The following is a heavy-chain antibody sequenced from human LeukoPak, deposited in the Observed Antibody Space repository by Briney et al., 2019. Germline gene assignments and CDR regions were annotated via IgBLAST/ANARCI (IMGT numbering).Heavy chain of an antibody. V-gene: IGHV1-8*01. Sequence: ASVKVSCKASGYTFTSYDINWVRQATGQGLEWMGWMNPNSGNTGYAQKFQGRVTMTRNTSISTAYMELSSLRSEDTAVYYCARSSENVLLWFGELGDVWGQGTTVTVSS. D-gene: IGHD3-10*01. J-gene: IGHJ6*02. CDR2: MNPNSGNT. CDR1: GYTFTSYD. CDR3: ARSSENVLLWFGELGDV.